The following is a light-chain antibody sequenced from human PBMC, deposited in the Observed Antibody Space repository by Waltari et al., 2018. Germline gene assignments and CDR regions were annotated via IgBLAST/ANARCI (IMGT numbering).Light chain of an antibody. CDR2: GND. V-gene: IGLV1-51*02. J-gene: IGLJ2*01. Sequence: QSVLTHPPPVSAAPGQKATISCSGSPSNIANSYVSWYQQFPGAAPKVLIYGNDKRTTGIPDRFSGSKSGTSATLDITGLQTGDEADYYCGTWDNTLSAVFGGGTKVTVL. CDR1: PSNIANSY. CDR3: GTWDNTLSAV.